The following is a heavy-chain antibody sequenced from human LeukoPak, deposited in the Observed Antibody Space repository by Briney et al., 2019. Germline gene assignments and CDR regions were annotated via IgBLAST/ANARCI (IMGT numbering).Heavy chain of an antibody. CDR2: LSSNEGST. D-gene: IGHD2-2*01. V-gene: IGHV3-64D*06. CDR1: GFTFSSYA. CDR3: VKGGYCSSTSCQGAFDI. Sequence: GGSLTLSCSASGFTFSSYAMHWVRQAPGKGLEYVSALSSNEGSTYYADYVKGRFTISRDNSKNTLYLQMSSLRAEDTAVYYCVKGGYCSSTSCQGAFDIWGQGTMVTVSS. J-gene: IGHJ3*02.